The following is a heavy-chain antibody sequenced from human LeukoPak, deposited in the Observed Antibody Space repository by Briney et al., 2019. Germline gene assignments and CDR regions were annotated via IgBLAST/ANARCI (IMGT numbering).Heavy chain of an antibody. CDR1: GGSFSGYY. CDR2: INHSGST. D-gene: IGHD2-2*01. CDR3: ARFSVRGIPAAPINAFDI. V-gene: IGHV4-34*01. J-gene: IGHJ3*02. Sequence: SETLSLTCAVYGGSFSGYYWSWIRQPPGKGLERIGEINHSGSTNYNPSLKSRVTISVDTSKNQFSLKLSSVTAADTAVYYCARFSVRGIPAAPINAFDIWGQGTMVTVSS.